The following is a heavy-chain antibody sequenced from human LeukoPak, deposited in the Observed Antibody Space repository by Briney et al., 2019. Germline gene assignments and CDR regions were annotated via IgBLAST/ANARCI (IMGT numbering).Heavy chain of an antibody. CDR1: GVSISSSNSY. Sequence: SETLSLTCTVSGVSISSSNSYWGWIRQPPGKGLEWIGSIYHSGRTYYNASLKSRVNISVDTSKNQFSLKLSSVTAADTAVYYCAREATSSSYYFDYWGQGTLVTVSS. CDR3: AREATSSSYYFDY. J-gene: IGHJ4*02. CDR2: IYHSGRT. D-gene: IGHD6-6*01. V-gene: IGHV4-39*07.